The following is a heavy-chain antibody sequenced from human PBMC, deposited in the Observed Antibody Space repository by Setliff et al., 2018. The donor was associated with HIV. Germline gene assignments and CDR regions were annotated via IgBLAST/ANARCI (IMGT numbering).Heavy chain of an antibody. D-gene: IGHD3-22*01. CDR1: GYTFTGYY. CDR3: ASRYYGDDAFDI. J-gene: IGHJ3*02. V-gene: IGHV1-2*02. CDR2: INPNSGGT. Sequence: ASVKVSCKASGYTFTGYYMHWVRQAPGQGLEWMGWINPNSGGTNYAQKFQGRVTMTRDTSISAAYTELSRLRSDDTAVYYCASRYYGDDAFDIWGQGTMVTVSS.